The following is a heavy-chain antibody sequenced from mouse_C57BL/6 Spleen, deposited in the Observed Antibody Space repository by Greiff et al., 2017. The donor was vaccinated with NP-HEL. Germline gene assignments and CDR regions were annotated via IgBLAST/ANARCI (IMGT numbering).Heavy chain of an antibody. CDR1: GFNINDDY. V-gene: IGHV14-4*01. J-gene: IGHJ2*01. Sequence: VQLQQSGAELVRPGASVKLSCTASGFNINDDYMHWVKQRPEKGLAWIGWIDPENGDTEYASKFQGKATITADTSSNTAYLQLSSLTSEDTAVYYCTTTVVLDYWGQGTTLTVSS. D-gene: IGHD1-1*01. CDR3: TTTVVLDY. CDR2: IDPENGDT.